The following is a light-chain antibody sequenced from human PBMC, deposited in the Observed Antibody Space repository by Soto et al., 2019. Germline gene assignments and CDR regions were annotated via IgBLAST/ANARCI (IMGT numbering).Light chain of an antibody. J-gene: IGKJ2*01. CDR3: QQYNKWPPYT. CDR1: QSVSSN. CDR2: GAS. Sequence: EIVMTQSPATLSVSPGERATLSCRASQSVSSNLAWYQQKPGQAPRLLIYGASTRATGIPARFSGSASGTEFTLTISSLQSEDFAVYYCQQYNKWPPYTFGQGTKLEIK. V-gene: IGKV3-15*01.